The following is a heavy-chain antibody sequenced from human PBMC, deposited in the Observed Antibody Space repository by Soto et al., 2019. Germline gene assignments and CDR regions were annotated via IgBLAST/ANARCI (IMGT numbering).Heavy chain of an antibody. CDR1: GGSISSGDYY. Sequence: QVQLQESGPGLVKPSQTLSLTCTVSGGSISSGDYYWSWIRQPPGKGLEWIGYIYYSGSTYYNPSLTSRVTISVDTPKTQFSLQLSSVTAADTAVYYCAKPWESRAFDPWGQGTRVPVSS. D-gene: IGHD1-26*01. V-gene: IGHV4-30-4*01. CDR3: AKPWESRAFDP. J-gene: IGHJ5*02. CDR2: IYYSGST.